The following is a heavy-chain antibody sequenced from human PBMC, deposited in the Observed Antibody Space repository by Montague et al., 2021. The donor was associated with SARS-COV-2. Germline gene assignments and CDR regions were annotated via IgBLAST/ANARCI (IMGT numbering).Heavy chain of an antibody. V-gene: IGHV4-61*09. D-gene: IGHD2-15*01. CDR3: ARDTPESWRISPGLAGLFATVVHSASGMDV. J-gene: IGHJ6*02. CDR1: GDSMTSSSHF. CDR2: IQSTGTS. Sequence: TLLTCTVPGDSMTSSSHFWTWIRQPAGKGLEWIGHIQSTGTSNFNPSLRDRTTLSIDTSRNQFSLELRSVTAADTAIYYCARDTPESWRISPGLAGLFATVVHSASGMDVWGRGTTVIVS.